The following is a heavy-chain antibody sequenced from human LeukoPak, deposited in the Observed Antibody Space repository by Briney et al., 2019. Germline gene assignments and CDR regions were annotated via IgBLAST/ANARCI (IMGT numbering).Heavy chain of an antibody. J-gene: IGHJ4*02. CDR1: GFTFSSYA. CDR2: ISGSGGIT. CDR3: AKRGEYCSSTSCYFDY. D-gene: IGHD2-2*01. V-gene: IGHV3-23*01. Sequence: GGSLRLSCAASGFTFSSYAMSWVRQAPGRGLEWFSAISGSGGITYYADSLQGRFTISRDNSNNTLYLQMNSLNAEDTAVYYCAKRGEYCSSTSCYFDYWGQGTLVTVSS.